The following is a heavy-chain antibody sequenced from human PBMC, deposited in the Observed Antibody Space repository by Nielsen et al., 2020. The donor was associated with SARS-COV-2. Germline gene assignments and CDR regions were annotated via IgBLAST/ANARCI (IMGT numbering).Heavy chain of an antibody. CDR1: GYTFKNYW. Sequence: GESLKISCKGSGYTFKNYWIVWVRQMPGKGLEWMGIIDPSDSDARYSPSFQGQVIISFDKSITTAYLQWNSLQASDSAMYYCARLQSSTGGGMDVWGQGTAVTVSS. V-gene: IGHV5-51*01. CDR2: IDPSDSDA. CDR3: ARLQSSTGGGMDV. J-gene: IGHJ6*02. D-gene: IGHD6-13*01.